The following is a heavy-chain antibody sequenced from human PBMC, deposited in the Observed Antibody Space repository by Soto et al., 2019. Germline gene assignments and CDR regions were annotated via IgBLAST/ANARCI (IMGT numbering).Heavy chain of an antibody. D-gene: IGHD3-16*01. V-gene: IGHV1-8*01. Sequence: ASVKVSCKASGYTFSDFDINWLRQTSGQGPEWMGWMNAKSGDTFFAQRFHDKFNMTWDTSLTTAYMEVGSLTSDHAAIYYCARGNPFNYAGFDVWGQGTTVTISS. J-gene: IGHJ6*02. CDR1: GYTFSDFD. CDR3: ARGNPFNYAGFDV. CDR2: MNAKSGDT.